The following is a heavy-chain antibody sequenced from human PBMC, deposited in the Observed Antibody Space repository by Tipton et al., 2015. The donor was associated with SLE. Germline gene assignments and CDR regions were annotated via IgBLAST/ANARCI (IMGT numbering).Heavy chain of an antibody. CDR2: IRYDGSNK. Sequence: SLRLSCAASGFTFSSYGMHWVRQAPGKGLEWVAFIRYDGSNKYYADSVKGRFTISRDNSKNTLYLQMNSLRAEDTAVYYCAKKSVPYYYYDSSGYYSYFDYWGQGTLVTVSS. CDR3: AKKSVPYYYYDSSGYYSYFDY. D-gene: IGHD3-22*01. J-gene: IGHJ4*02. CDR1: GFTFSSYG. V-gene: IGHV3-30*02.